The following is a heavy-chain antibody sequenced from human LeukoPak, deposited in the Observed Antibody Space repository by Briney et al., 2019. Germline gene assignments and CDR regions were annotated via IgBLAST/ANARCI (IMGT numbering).Heavy chain of an antibody. CDR3: ARQQAVSGTFYFDY. D-gene: IGHD6-19*01. CDR2: VFHFGST. Sequence: ASGTLSLTCTVSGGSISPYYWSWLRQPPGRGLEWIGYVFHFGSTHYSPSLGSRAAISLDTSKKQFSLRLTDVTATDTAVYYCARQQAVSGTFYFDYWGQGSLVTVSS. CDR1: GGSISPYY. V-gene: IGHV4-59*08. J-gene: IGHJ4*02.